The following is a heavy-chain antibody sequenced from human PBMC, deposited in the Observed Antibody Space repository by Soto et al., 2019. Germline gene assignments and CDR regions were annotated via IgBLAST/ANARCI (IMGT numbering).Heavy chain of an antibody. CDR1: GFTFSNAW. J-gene: IGHJ4*02. V-gene: IGHV3-15*01. CDR2: IKSDAYGGAI. D-gene: IGHD1-1*01. CDR3: TTTKDRLEPRRTEF. Sequence: EVQLVESGGGLVKPGGSLRLSCAGSGFTFSNAWMSWVRRAPGKGLEWVGRIKSDAYGGAIDYAAPVKGRFTISRDDSRNRLFLLMKNLRAEDTGVSSCTTTKDRLEPRRTEFWGQRTRVIVSS.